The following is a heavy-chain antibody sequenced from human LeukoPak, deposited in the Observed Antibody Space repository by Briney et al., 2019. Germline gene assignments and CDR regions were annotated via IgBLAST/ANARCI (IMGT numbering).Heavy chain of an antibody. CDR3: AKDLYLVVVAASPFDY. CDR2: ISGSGGST. V-gene: IGHV3-23*01. CDR1: GFTFSSYA. J-gene: IGHJ4*02. Sequence: GGSLRLSCAASGFTFSSYAMSWVRQAPGKGLEWVSAISGSGGSTYYADSVKGRFTISRDNSKNTLYLQMNSPRAEDTAVYYCAKDLYLVVVAASPFDYWGQGTLVTVSS. D-gene: IGHD2-15*01.